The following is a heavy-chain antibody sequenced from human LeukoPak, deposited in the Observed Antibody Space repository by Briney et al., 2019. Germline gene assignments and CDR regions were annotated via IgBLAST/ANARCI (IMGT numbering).Heavy chain of an antibody. D-gene: IGHD2-2*02. V-gene: IGHV4-59*12. CDR2: IFYSGNT. CDR1: GGSINSYY. CDR3: ARGAYNYCSSGSCYRYYYMDV. Sequence: SETLSLTCTVSGGSINSYYWSWIRQPPGKGLEWIGYIFYSGNTNYNPSLKSRVTISVDTSKNQFSLKLSSVTAADTAVYYCARGAYNYCSSGSCYRYYYMDVKGKGTTVTVSS. J-gene: IGHJ6*03.